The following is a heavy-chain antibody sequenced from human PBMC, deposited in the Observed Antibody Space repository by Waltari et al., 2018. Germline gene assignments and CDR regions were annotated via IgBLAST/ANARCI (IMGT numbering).Heavy chain of an antibody. V-gene: IGHV1-3*01. CDR2: INAGNGTA. D-gene: IGHD2-15*01. J-gene: IGHJ5*02. CDR3: AGGAVVVVAAHNWFDP. Sequence: QVQLVQSGAEVKKPGASVKVSCKASGYTFTSYAMHWVRQAPGQRLAWMGLINAGNGTANESQKFQGRVPRTRDTSAGTAYMELSSLRAEDTAVYYCAGGAVVVVAAHNWFDPWGQGTLVTVSS. CDR1: GYTFTSYA.